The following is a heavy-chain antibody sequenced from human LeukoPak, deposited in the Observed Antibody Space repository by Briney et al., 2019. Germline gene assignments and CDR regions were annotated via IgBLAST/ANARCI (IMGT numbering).Heavy chain of an antibody. CDR1: RFTFSSYA. CDR2: ISGKAGST. Sequence: PGGSLRLSCAASRFTFSSYAMSWVRQAPGKGLEWVSTISGKAGSTYYADSVKGRFTISRDNSKNTLDLQMNSLRAEDTAVYYCVKDLAPYSSGYPFDYWGQGTLVTVSS. CDR3: VKDLAPYSSGYPFDY. V-gene: IGHV3-23*01. J-gene: IGHJ4*02. D-gene: IGHD5-18*01.